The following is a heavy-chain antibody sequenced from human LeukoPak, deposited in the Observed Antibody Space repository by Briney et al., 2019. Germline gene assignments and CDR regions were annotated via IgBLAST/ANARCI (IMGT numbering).Heavy chain of an antibody. CDR2: FDPEDGET. V-gene: IGHV1-24*01. J-gene: IGHJ6*02. Sequence: ASVKVSCKVSGYTLTELSMHWVRQAPGKGLEWMGGFDPEDGETIYAQKFQGRVTMTEDTSTDTAYMELSSLRSEDTAVYYCATFPQRVLGMVRGVSAGVWYYYGMDVWGQGTTVTVSS. D-gene: IGHD3-10*01. CDR3: ATFPQRVLGMVRGVSAGVWYYYGMDV. CDR1: GYTLTELS.